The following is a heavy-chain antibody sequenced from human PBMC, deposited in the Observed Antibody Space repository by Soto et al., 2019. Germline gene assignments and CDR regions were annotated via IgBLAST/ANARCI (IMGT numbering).Heavy chain of an antibody. CDR3: ALALGPTTGLDY. CDR2: IFNSGTT. D-gene: IGHD1-26*01. J-gene: IGHJ4*02. Sequence: QVQLQESGPGLVKPSQTLSLTCSVSGASTVSHYHWTWIRQPPGKGLEWMGYIFNSGTTFYNPSLTSRLSISMDTSGNNFSLELRSVTAADTAVYYCALALGPTTGLDYGGQGTLVTVSS. V-gene: IGHV4-31*02. CDR1: GASTVSHYH.